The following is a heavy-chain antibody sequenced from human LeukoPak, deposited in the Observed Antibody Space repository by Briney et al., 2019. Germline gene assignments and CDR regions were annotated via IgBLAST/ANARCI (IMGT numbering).Heavy chain of an antibody. V-gene: IGHV3-74*01. CDR1: GFTFSSYW. D-gene: IGHD3-16*01. Sequence: GGSLRLSCAASGFTFSSYWMHWVRQAPGKGLVWVSRINSDGSNTSYADSVKGRFTISRDNAKNTLYLQMNSLRAEDTAVYYCARQGGGDPRYYYYYGMDVWGKGTTVTVSS. CDR2: INSDGSNT. J-gene: IGHJ6*04. CDR3: ARQGGGDPRYYYYYGMDV.